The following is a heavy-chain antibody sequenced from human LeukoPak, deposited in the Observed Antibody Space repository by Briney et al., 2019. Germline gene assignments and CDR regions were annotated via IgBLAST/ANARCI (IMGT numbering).Heavy chain of an antibody. V-gene: IGHV1-69*04. Sequence: SVKVSCKASGDTFIPYTFSWVRQAPGQGLEWIGRIIPSLDVANYAHKFQGRVTLSVDRDTATTYMEVTSPRSEDTAIYYCARDHCSPGTCLGGHWGQGTRVTVSS. D-gene: IGHD2-15*01. CDR1: GDTFIPYT. J-gene: IGHJ4*02. CDR3: ARDHCSPGTCLGGH. CDR2: IIPSLDVA.